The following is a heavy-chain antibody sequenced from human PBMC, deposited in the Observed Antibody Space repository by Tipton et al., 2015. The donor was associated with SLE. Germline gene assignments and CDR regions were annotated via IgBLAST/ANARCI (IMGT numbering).Heavy chain of an antibody. J-gene: IGHJ1*01. CDR3: ARGGEAVAGTSYFQH. CDR1: GGSISSSSYY. CDR2: IYYSGST. V-gene: IGHV4-39*07. Sequence: LRLSCTVSGGSISSSSYYWGWIRQPPGKGLEWIGSIYYSGSTDYNPSLKSRVTISVDTSKNQFSLKLSSVTAADTAVYYCARGGEAVAGTSYFQHWCQGTPVTVAS. D-gene: IGHD6-19*01.